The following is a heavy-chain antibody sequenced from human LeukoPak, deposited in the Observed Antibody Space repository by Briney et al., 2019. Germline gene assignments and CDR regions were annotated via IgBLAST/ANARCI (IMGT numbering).Heavy chain of an antibody. CDR2: MNPNSGNT. CDR3: ARGGLLLLGFDY. CDR1: GYTFTSYD. V-gene: IGHV1-8*01. J-gene: IGHJ4*02. Sequence: GASVKVSCKASGYTFTSYDINWVRQATGQGLEWMGWMNPNSGNTGYAQKVQGRVTMTRNTSTSTAYMELSSLRSEDTAVYYCARGGLLLLGFDYWGQGTLVTVSS. D-gene: IGHD2-15*01.